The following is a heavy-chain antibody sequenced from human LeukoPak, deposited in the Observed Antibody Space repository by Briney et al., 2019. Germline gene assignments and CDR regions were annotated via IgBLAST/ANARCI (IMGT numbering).Heavy chain of an antibody. J-gene: IGHJ3*02. Sequence: GGSLRLSCAASGFTFSDYYMSWIRQAPGKGLEWVSYISSSGSTKYYADSVKGRFTISRDNAKNSLYLQMNSLRAEDTAVYYCARLLGYCSSTSCQGDAFDIWGQGTMVTVSS. D-gene: IGHD2-2*01. CDR3: ARLLGYCSSTSCQGDAFDI. CDR1: GFTFSDYY. V-gene: IGHV3-11*01. CDR2: ISSSGSTK.